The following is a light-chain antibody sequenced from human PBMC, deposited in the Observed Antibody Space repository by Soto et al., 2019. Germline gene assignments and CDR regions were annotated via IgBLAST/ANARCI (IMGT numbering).Light chain of an antibody. CDR2: DAS. CDR3: QHSYSNFPIT. J-gene: IGKJ5*01. CDR1: QSISGY. V-gene: IGKV1-39*01. Sequence: DIQVTQSPSSLSASVGDRVTISCRASQSISGYLNWYQQKPGKAPNLLIFDASSLQSGVPSRFSGRRSEAEYTLTISTLQPEDFATYFCQHSYSNFPITFGQGTLLEIK.